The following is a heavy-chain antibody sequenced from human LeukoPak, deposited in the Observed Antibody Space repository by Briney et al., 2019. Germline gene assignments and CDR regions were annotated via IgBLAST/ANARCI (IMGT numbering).Heavy chain of an antibody. CDR2: INPNSGGT. V-gene: IGHV1-2*02. Sequence: SVKGSCKASGYTFTRYYMHLVRQAPGQGREWIGWINPNSGGTNYAQKFHGRVTMTRNTSISTAYMELSRLRSDDTAVYYCAREDSWDNNLGFDYWGQGTLVTVSS. D-gene: IGHD6-13*01. CDR1: GYTFTRYY. J-gene: IGHJ4*02. CDR3: AREDSWDNNLGFDY.